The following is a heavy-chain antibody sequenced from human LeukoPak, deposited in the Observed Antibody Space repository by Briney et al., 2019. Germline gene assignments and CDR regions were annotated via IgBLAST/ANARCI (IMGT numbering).Heavy chain of an antibody. CDR3: ATLFEYSSLRWFDP. Sequence: ASETLSLTCTVSGGSISSGGYYWSWIRQPPGKGLEWIGYIYHSGSTYYNPSLKSRVTISVDRSKNQFSLKLSSVTAADTAVYYCATLFEYSSLRWFDPWGQGTLVTVSS. V-gene: IGHV4-30-2*01. J-gene: IGHJ5*02. CDR2: IYHSGST. CDR1: GGSISSGGYY. D-gene: IGHD6-6*01.